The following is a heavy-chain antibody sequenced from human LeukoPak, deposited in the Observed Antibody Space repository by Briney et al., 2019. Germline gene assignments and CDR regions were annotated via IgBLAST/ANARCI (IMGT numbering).Heavy chain of an antibody. V-gene: IGHV4-59*01. J-gene: IGHJ2*01. CDR2: MYYSGST. D-gene: IGHD5-12*01. CDR1: GGSIRSYY. Sequence: SETLSLTCTVSGGSIRSYYWSWIRQPPGKGLEWIGYMYYSGSTNYNPSLKSRVTISVDTSKNQFSLKLSSVTAADTAVYYCARAPDIVATIRHFDLWGRGTLVTVSS. CDR3: ARAPDIVATIRHFDL.